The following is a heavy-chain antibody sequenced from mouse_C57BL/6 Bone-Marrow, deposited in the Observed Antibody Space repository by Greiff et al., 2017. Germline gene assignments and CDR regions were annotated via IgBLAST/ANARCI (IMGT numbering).Heavy chain of an antibody. CDR1: GFNIKNTY. CDR2: IDPANGNT. J-gene: IGHJ3*01. Sequence: EVQGVESVAELVRPGASVKLSCTASGFNIKNTYMHWVKQRPEQGLEWIGRIDPANGNTKYAPKFPGKATITADTSSNTAYLQLSSLTSEDTAIYYCARGYYGSSPWFAYWGQGTLVTVSA. V-gene: IGHV14-3*01. D-gene: IGHD1-1*01. CDR3: ARGYYGSSPWFAY.